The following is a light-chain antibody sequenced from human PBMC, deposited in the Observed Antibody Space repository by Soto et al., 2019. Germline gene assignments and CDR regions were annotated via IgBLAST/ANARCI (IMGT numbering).Light chain of an antibody. CDR2: EAS. CDR1: STDFVSYNR. V-gene: IGLV2-18*01. Sequence: QSALTQPPSVSGSPGQSVTISCTGTSTDFVSYNRVSWYQQPPGTAPELIIYEASNRPSGVPDRFSGSKSGNTASLTISGLQAADEADYYCSLYTSENTYVFGTGTKSPS. CDR3: SLYTSENTYV. J-gene: IGLJ1*01.